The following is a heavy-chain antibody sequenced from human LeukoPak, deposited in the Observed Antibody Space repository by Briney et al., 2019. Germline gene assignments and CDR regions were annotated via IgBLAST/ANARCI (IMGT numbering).Heavy chain of an antibody. CDR2: ISTSSNYI. CDR3: AGGSPSGF. V-gene: IGHV3-21*01. J-gene: IGHJ4*02. D-gene: IGHD1-1*01. Sequence: PGGSLRLSCAASGFTFSTYTMSWVRQAPGKGLEWVSSISTSSNYIYYADSVKGRFTISRDNAKNSLYLHMNSLSAEDTALYYCAGGSPSGFWGQGTLSSSPQ. CDR1: GFTFSTYT.